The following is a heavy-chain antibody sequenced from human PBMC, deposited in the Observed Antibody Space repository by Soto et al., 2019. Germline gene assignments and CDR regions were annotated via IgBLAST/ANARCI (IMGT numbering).Heavy chain of an antibody. CDR3: AIVFGTYYDVLTGLWGGHFDH. CDR1: GYSFSDRY. Sequence: ASVKVSCKASGYSFSDRYVVWVRQAPGQGLEWMGVINPAGGTTFHAQKFQDRVTMTRDTSTSTAFIELISLSSEDTAVFYCAIVFGTYYDVLTGLWGGHFDHWG. J-gene: IGHJ4*01. D-gene: IGHD3-9*01. V-gene: IGHV1-46*03. CDR2: INPAGGTT.